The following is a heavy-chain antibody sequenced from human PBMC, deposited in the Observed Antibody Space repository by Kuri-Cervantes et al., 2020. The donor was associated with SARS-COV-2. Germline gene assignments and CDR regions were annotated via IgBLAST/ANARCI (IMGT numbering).Heavy chain of an antibody. CDR1: GFTFSSYW. Sequence: GESLKISCAASGFTFSSYWMHWVRQAPGKGLVWVSRINSDGSSTSYADSVKGRFTISRDNAKNTLYLHMKSLRSEDTAMYYCAKDRDGVQDVWGQGTLVTVSS. D-gene: IGHD2-8*01. CDR3: AKDRDGVQDV. J-gene: IGHJ4*02. V-gene: IGHV3-74*01. CDR2: INSDGSST.